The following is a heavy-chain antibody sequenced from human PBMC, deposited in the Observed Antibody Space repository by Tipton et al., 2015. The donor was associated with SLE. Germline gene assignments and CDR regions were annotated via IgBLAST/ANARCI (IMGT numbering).Heavy chain of an antibody. CDR2: TNWNGGRT. J-gene: IGHJ6*02. CDR3: ARDLDPYGMEV. Sequence: SLRLSCAASGFFFENYAMSWVRQAPGKGLEWVSGTNWNGGRTGYADSVKGRFTISRDNAKKSLFLQMNSLRAEDTALYYCARDLDPYGMEVWGQGTTVTVSS. CDR1: GFFFENYA. V-gene: IGHV3-20*04.